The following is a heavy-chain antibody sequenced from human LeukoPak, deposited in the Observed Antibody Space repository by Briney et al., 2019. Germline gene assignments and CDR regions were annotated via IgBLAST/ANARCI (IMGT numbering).Heavy chain of an antibody. CDR1: GFTFGYYA. CDR3: TKADYGGNSY. Sequence: GGSLRLSCTASGFTFGYYAMSWVRQAPGKGLEWVGFIRSKAYGGTTEYAASVKGRFTISRDDSKSIAYLQMNSLKTEDTAVYYCTKADYGGNSYWGQGTLVTVSS. J-gene: IGHJ4*02. V-gene: IGHV3-49*04. CDR2: IRSKAYGGTT. D-gene: IGHD4-23*01.